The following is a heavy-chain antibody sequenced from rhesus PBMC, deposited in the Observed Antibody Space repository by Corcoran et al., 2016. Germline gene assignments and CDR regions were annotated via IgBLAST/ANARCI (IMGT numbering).Heavy chain of an antibody. J-gene: IGHJ5-1*01. D-gene: IGHD3-3*01. CDR3: TGGFGGV. CDR2: ITNDGVGT. CDR1: GFTFSNFW. V-gene: IGHV3-119*01. Sequence: EVHLAESEGGLVQPGGSLRLSCVAFGFTFSNFWMYWVRLAPGKGLEWVSRITNDGVGTNYADSVKGRFTVSRENAKKSLYLQMNSLRAEDTAIYYCTGGFGGVWGQGVLVTVSS.